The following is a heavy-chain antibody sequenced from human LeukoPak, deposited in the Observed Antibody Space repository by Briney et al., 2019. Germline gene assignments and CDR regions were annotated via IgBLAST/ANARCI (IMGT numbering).Heavy chain of an antibody. J-gene: IGHJ3*02. D-gene: IGHD3-22*01. Sequence: GGSLRLSCSASGFTFSSYAMHWVRQAPGKGLEYVSAISSNGGSTYYADSVKGRFTISRDYSKNTLYLQMSSLRAEDTAVYCCVKHYYDSSGYSYQNDAFDIWGQGTMVTVSS. V-gene: IGHV3-64D*09. CDR3: VKHYYDSSGYSYQNDAFDI. CDR1: GFTFSSYA. CDR2: ISSNGGST.